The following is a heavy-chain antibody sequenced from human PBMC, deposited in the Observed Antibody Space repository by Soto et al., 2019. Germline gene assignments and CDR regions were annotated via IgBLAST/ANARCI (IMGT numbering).Heavy chain of an antibody. CDR3: ARANSSPYYFDY. V-gene: IGHV4-59*01. J-gene: IGHJ4*02. CDR1: GGSISSYY. Sequence: SETLSLTCTVSGGSISSYYWSWIRQPPGKGLEWIGYIYYSGSTNYNPSLKSRVTISVDTSKNQFSLKLSSVTAADAAVYYCARANSSPYYFDYWGQGTLVTSPQ. D-gene: IGHD6-13*01. CDR2: IYYSGST.